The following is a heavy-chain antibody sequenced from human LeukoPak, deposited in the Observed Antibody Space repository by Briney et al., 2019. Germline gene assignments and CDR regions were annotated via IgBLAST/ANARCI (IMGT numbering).Heavy chain of an antibody. D-gene: IGHD6-19*01. V-gene: IGHV4-4*02. CDR2: VYHNGST. CDR1: GGSISSSNW. Sequence: SGTLSLTCAVSGGSISSSNWWSWVRQPPGKGLEWIGKVYHNGSTNYNPSLKSRVTISIDTSKNQFSLKLSSVTAADTAVYYCARPREQWLGNDAFDMWGQGTMVTVSS. J-gene: IGHJ3*02. CDR3: ARPREQWLGNDAFDM.